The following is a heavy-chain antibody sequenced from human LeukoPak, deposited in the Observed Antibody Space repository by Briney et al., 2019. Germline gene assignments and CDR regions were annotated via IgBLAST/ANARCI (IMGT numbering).Heavy chain of an antibody. V-gene: IGHV3-49*03. CDR1: GFTFGDYA. Sequence: PGGSLRLSCTASGFTFGDYAMSWFRQAPGKGLEGVGFIRSKAYGGTTEYAASVKGRFTISRDDSKSIAYLQMNSLKTEDTAVYYCTRDHGDSSGYYYSGYWGQGTLVTVSS. CDR3: TRDHGDSSGYYYSGY. J-gene: IGHJ4*02. CDR2: IRSKAYGGTT. D-gene: IGHD3-22*01.